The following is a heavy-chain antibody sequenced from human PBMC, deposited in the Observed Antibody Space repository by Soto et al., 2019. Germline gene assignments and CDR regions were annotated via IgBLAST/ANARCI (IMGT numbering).Heavy chain of an antibody. D-gene: IGHD6-6*01. CDR2: IYSSGVT. CDR1: GGSISSSSYY. CDR3: ARRLSTSSGDYFDY. V-gene: IGHV4-39*01. J-gene: IGHJ4*02. Sequence: PSETLSLTCTVSGGSISSSSYYWGSYRQSPGKGLEWIGSIYSSGVTYYNPSLKSRVTISVETSKNQFSLKLTSVTAADTAVYYCARRLSTSSGDYFDYWGQGTLVTVSS.